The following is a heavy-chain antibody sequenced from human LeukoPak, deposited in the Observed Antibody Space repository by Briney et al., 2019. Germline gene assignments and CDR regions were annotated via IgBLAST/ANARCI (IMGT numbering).Heavy chain of an antibody. CDR1: GGSINSGGYY. V-gene: IGHV4-61*02. CDR3: ARANYYDSSGYSRGAFDI. D-gene: IGHD3-22*01. Sequence: SQTLSLTCTVSGGSINSGGYYWSWIRQPAGKGLEWIGRIYTSGSTNYNPSLKSRVTISVDTSKNQFSLKLSSVTAADTAVYYCARANYYDSSGYSRGAFDIWGQGTMVSVSS. CDR2: IYTSGST. J-gene: IGHJ3*02.